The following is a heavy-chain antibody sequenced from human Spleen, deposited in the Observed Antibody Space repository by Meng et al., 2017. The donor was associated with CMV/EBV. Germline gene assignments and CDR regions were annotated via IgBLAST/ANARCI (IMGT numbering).Heavy chain of an antibody. CDR1: GFSFSSYR. D-gene: IGHD2-21*01. CDR3: AKNSMLCGGDCYGN. CDR2: IKSDGSET. J-gene: IGHJ4*02. V-gene: IGHV3-74*01. Sequence: GGSLRLSCAASGFSFSSYRMNWARQGPGKGLVWISRIKSDGSETDYADSVKGRFTISRDNAKNTLYLQMNSLRAEDTAVYYCAKNSMLCGGDCYGNWGQGTLVTVSS.